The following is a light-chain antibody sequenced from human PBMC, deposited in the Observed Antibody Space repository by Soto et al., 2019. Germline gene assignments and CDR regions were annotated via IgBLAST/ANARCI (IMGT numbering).Light chain of an antibody. CDR1: QSVSSN. J-gene: IGKJ1*01. CDR2: GAS. Sequence: EIGMTQSAATLSVSPGERATLSCRASQSVSSNLAWYQQKNGQAPRLLIYGASTRATGIPARFSGSGYGTEFNLTISSLQSEDFAVYYCHQYHLWPWTFGQGTKVDIK. CDR3: HQYHLWPWT. V-gene: IGKV3-15*01.